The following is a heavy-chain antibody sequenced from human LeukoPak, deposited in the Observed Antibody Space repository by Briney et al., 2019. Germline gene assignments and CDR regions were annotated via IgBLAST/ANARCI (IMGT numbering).Heavy chain of an antibody. V-gene: IGHV7-4-1*02. Sequence: ASVKVSCKASGYTFISYAMNWVRQAPGQGLEWMGWINTNTGNRTYAQGFTGRFVFSLDTSVSTAYLQISSLQAEDTAVYYCARSNNDGDYLGVGFDYWGQGTLVTVSS. J-gene: IGHJ4*02. CDR3: ARSNNDGDYLGVGFDY. CDR1: GYTFISYA. D-gene: IGHD4-17*01. CDR2: INTNTGNR.